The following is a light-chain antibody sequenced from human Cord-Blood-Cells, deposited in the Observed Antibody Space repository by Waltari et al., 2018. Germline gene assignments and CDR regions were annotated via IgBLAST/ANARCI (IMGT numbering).Light chain of an antibody. CDR1: SSNIGAGYD. J-gene: IGLJ2*01. CDR2: GTS. CDR3: QSYDSSLSVV. Sequence: QSVLTQPPSVSGAPGQRVTISCTGSSSNIGAGYDVHWYQQLPGPAPKLPIYGTSIRPSGVPDRFSGSKSGTSASLAITGLQAEDEADYYCQSYDSSLSVVFGGGTKLTVL. V-gene: IGLV1-40*01.